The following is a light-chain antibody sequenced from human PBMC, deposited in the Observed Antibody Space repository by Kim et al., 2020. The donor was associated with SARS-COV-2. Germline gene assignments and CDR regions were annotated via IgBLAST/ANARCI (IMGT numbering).Light chain of an antibody. CDR2: DAS. Sequence: SLSPGERATLSCRASQSVRTYLACYQQKPGQSPMLLIYDASNRATGIPARFSGGGSGTDFTLTISSLEPEDFAVYYCQQRGNWPTFGQGTRLEIK. J-gene: IGKJ5*01. V-gene: IGKV3-11*01. CDR1: QSVRTY. CDR3: QQRGNWPT.